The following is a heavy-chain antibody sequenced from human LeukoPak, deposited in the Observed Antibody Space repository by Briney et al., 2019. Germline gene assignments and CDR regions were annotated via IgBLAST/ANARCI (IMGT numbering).Heavy chain of an antibody. J-gene: IGHJ6*03. CDR3: AKGGGRDYYYYMDV. V-gene: IGHV3-23*01. CDR2: ISGSSIST. D-gene: IGHD3-16*01. CDR1: GFTFSSYG. Sequence: GGTLRLSCAASGFTFSSYGMSWVRQAPGKGLEWVSAISGSSISTYYADSVKGRFTLSRDNSKNTLYLQMNSLRAEDTAVYYCAKGGGRDYYYYMDVWGKGTTVTISS.